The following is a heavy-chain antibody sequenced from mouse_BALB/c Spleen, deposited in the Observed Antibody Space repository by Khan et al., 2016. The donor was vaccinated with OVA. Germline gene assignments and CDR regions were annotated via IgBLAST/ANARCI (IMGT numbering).Heavy chain of an antibody. V-gene: IGHV1-7*01. Sequence: QVQLQQSGTELAKPGASVKMSCKASGYTFISYWMHWVKQRPGQGLEWIGYINPSTDYTEYNQKFKDKATLTTDKSSNTAYMQLSSLTSEDSAVYYCVRRGLYGIFVYWGQGTRVTVSA. CDR2: INPSTDYT. J-gene: IGHJ3*01. CDR1: GYTFISYW. D-gene: IGHD2-1*01. CDR3: VRRGLYGIFVY.